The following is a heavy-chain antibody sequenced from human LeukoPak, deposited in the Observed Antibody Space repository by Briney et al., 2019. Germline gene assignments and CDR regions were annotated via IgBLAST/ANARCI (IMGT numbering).Heavy chain of an antibody. CDR2: INSDGNSI. Sequence: GGSLRLSCAASGLTISSYWMHWVRQAPGKGLVWVSRINSDGNSITYADSVKGRFTISRDNAKNTLYLQMNSLRAEDTAVYYCATDRGWRTSGYYLYYFEYWGQGTLVTYSS. CDR3: ATDRGWRTSGYYLYYFEY. CDR1: GLTISSYW. V-gene: IGHV3-74*01. D-gene: IGHD3-3*01. J-gene: IGHJ4*02.